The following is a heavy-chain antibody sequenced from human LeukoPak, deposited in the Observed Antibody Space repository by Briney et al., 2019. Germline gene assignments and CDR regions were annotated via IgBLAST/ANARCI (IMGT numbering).Heavy chain of an antibody. Sequence: SETLSLTCTVSSGSISGYDWSWIRQPPGKGLECIGYILYGRNTNYNPSLKSRVTISVDTSKNQFSLKLNSVTAADTAVYYCARGAPDYDILTGYIPAPFDYWGQGTLVTVSS. CDR3: ARGAPDYDILTGYIPAPFDY. CDR1: SGSISGYD. CDR2: ILYGRNT. V-gene: IGHV4-59*01. J-gene: IGHJ4*02. D-gene: IGHD3-9*01.